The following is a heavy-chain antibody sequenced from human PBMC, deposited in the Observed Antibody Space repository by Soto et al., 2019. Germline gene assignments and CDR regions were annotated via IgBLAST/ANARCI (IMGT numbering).Heavy chain of an antibody. J-gene: IGHJ4*01. CDR2: ISQTETT. Sequence: SETLSLTCVAYGESFGGFYWSWVRQSPGKGLEWIGEISQTETTAYSPSLKSRVSISADTSKKQFSLTLTSVTAADTAVYYCVHSPNVAVDHWGHGTLVTVSS. CDR3: VHSPNVAVDH. V-gene: IGHV4-34*01. CDR1: GESFGGFY. D-gene: IGHD2-15*01.